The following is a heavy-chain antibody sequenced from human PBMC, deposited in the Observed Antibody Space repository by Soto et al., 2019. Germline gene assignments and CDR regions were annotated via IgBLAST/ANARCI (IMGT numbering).Heavy chain of an antibody. J-gene: IGHJ4*02. Sequence: ASVKVSCKASGYTFIDYDIHWVRQARGQGLEWMGWINPNSGGTKYAPKFQGGVTMTRDTSITTAYMELSRLRSGDTAVYYCAREPATAKPEGVDFWGQGTLVTVSS. CDR3: AREPATAKPEGVDF. CDR2: INPNSGGT. V-gene: IGHV1-2*02. CDR1: GYTFIDYD. D-gene: IGHD1-1*01.